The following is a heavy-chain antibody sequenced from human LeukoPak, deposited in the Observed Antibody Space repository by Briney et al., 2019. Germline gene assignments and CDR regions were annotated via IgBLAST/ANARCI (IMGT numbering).Heavy chain of an antibody. CDR3: ARDGSLAY. CDR2: INSNSGAT. CDR1: GYTFTDYY. V-gene: IGHV1-2*02. Sequence: AASVKVSCKASGYTFTDYYIHWVRQAPGQGLEWMGWINSNSGATNYAQKFQGRVTMTRDTSISTAYMELTRLGSDDTAVYYCARDGSLAYWGQGTLATVSS. D-gene: IGHD5-12*01. J-gene: IGHJ4*02.